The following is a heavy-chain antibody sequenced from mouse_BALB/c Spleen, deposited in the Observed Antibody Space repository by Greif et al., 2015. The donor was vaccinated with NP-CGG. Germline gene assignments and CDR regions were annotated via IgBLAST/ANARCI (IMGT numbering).Heavy chain of an antibody. Sequence: VKLQESGPGLVAPSQSLSITCTVSGFSLTSYGVHWVRQPPGKGLEWLGVIWAGGSTNYNSALMSRLSISKDNSKSXVLLKMNSLQTDDTAMYYCARPLYSYWGQGTLVTVSA. J-gene: IGHJ3*01. CDR2: IWAGGST. CDR3: ARPLYSY. D-gene: IGHD2-12*01. V-gene: IGHV2-9*02. CDR1: GFSLTSYG.